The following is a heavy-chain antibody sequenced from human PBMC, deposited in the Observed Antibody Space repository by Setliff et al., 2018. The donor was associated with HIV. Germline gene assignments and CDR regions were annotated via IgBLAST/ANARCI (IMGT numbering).Heavy chain of an antibody. V-gene: IGHV3-11*04. CDR3: AIIRVNGSPY. J-gene: IGHJ4*02. CDR1: GFSFSDYY. Sequence: PGGSLRLSCAASGFSFSDYYMTWVRQAPGRGLEWVSYITSSGTTTLYGDSMRGRFTASRDNAESSMYLQMNNLRAEDTAVYYCAIIRVNGSPYWGQGTPVTV. CDR2: ITSSGTTT. D-gene: IGHD3-10*01.